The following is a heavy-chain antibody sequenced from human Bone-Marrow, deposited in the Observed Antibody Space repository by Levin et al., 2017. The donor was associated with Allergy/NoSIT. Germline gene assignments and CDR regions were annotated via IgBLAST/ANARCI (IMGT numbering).Heavy chain of an antibody. CDR2: IGGSVAGT. J-gene: IGHJ4*01. CDR1: GFTFSNYA. D-gene: IGHD6-6*01. CDR3: AKTRSNSRPLNFDY. V-gene: IGHV3-23*01. Sequence: PGGSLRLSCAGSGFTFSNYAMAWVRQAPGKGLEWVSSIGGSVAGTYYADSVKGRFTISRDNSKNTLYLQINTLSPEDTAIYYCAKTRSNSRPLNFDYWGHGILVTVSS.